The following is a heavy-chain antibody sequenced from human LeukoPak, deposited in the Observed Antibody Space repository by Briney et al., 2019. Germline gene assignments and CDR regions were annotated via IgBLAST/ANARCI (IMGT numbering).Heavy chain of an antibody. V-gene: IGHV1-69*02. D-gene: IGHD2-2*02. Sequence: GASVKVSCKASGGTFSSYTISWVRQAPGQGLEWMGRIIPILGIANYAQKFQGRVTITADKSTSTAYMELSGLRSEDTAVYYCAREPSRYCSSTSCYTSDRGMDVWGQGTTVTVSS. CDR2: IIPILGIA. CDR1: GGTFSSYT. CDR3: AREPSRYCSSTSCYTSDRGMDV. J-gene: IGHJ6*02.